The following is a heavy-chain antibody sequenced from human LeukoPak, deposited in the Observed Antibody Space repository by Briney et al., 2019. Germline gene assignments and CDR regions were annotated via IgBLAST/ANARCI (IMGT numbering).Heavy chain of an antibody. CDR3: AKQPYQYVSGSPSWLDP. CDR2: IGGSSGKI. V-gene: IGHV3-23*01. D-gene: IGHD3-10*01. J-gene: IGHJ5*02. Sequence: GGSLRLSCAASGFTFSSYAMTWVRQAPGKGLEWVSGIGGSSGKIFYADSVKGRFTISRDDSKNTLYLQMNTLRAEDTAIYFCAKQPYQYVSGSPSWLDPWGQGTLVTVSS. CDR1: GFTFSSYA.